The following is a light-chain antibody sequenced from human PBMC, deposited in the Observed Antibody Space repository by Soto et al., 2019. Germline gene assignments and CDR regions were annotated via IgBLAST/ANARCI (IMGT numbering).Light chain of an antibody. J-gene: IGKJ3*01. V-gene: IGKV1-12*01. CDR1: QDVGGW. Sequence: IRVTKSPSSVSASVGDRVTMTCLAGQDVGGWLAWYQQKPGKVPKLLIYATSSLHSGVPSRFSGSGSGTDFTLSISSLQPEDFATYYCQQTHSLPLSFGPGTKVDIK. CDR3: QQTHSLPLS. CDR2: ATS.